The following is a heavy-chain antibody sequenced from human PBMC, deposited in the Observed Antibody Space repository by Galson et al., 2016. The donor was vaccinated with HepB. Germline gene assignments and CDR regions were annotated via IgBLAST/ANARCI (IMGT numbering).Heavy chain of an antibody. CDR1: GYTFTDSW. J-gene: IGHJ5*02. Sequence: QSGAEVKKPGESLRISCKASGYTFTDSWIGWVRQMPGKGLEWMGLIYAGNSDTKYSPSFQGRVTIPVDKSISTAYLQWSSLKASDTAMSFCARRQYYRAGSGYPAFDPWGQGTLVTVSS. CDR2: IYAGNSDT. CDR3: ARRQYYRAGSGYPAFDP. V-gene: IGHV5-51*01. D-gene: IGHD3-22*01.